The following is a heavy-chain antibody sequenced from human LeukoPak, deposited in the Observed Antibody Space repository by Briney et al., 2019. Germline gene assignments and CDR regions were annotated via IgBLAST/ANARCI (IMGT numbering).Heavy chain of an antibody. CDR2: IVVGCGNT. Sequence: ASVKVSCKASGFTFTSSAMQWVRQARGQRLEWIGWIVVGCGNTNYAQKFQERVTITRDMSTSTAYMELSSLRSEDTAVYYCAADRYDSSGYYHFDYWGQGTLVTVSS. CDR3: AADRYDSSGYYHFDY. CDR1: GFTFTSSA. V-gene: IGHV1-58*02. D-gene: IGHD3-22*01. J-gene: IGHJ4*02.